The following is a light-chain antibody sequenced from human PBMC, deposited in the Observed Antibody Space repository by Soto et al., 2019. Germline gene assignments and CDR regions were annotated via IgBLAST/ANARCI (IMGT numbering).Light chain of an antibody. CDR3: LQHNSYPFT. J-gene: IGKJ2*01. CDR1: QGIGSD. CDR2: DAS. Sequence: AIPMTQSPSSLSASVGDRVTITCRASQGIGSDLTWYQQKPGKAPKLLIYDASNLQSGVPSRFSGSGSGTDFTLTISSLQPEDFAAYYCLQHNSYPFTFGQGTKLEIK. V-gene: IGKV1-6*01.